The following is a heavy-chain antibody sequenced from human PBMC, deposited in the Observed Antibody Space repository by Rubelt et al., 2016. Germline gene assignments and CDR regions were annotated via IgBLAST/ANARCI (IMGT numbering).Heavy chain of an antibody. CDR1: GFTFSSYW. CDR2: IYSGGST. Sequence: PGGSLRLSCAASGFTFSSYWMHWVRQAPGKGLVWVSVIYSGGSTYYADSVKGRFTISRDNSKNTLYLQMNSLRAEDTAVYYCARGAGIVGATLFDYWGQGTLVTVSS. D-gene: IGHD1-26*01. J-gene: IGHJ4*02. CDR3: ARGAGIVGATLFDY. V-gene: IGHV3-53*01.